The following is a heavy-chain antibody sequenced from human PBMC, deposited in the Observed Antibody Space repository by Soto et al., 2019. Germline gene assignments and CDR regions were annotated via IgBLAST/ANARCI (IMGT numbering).Heavy chain of an antibody. D-gene: IGHD3-22*01. CDR2: ISGSGGST. Sequence: GGSLRLCCAASGITFSSYAMSWVRQAPGKGLEWVSAISGSGGSTYYADSVKGRFTISRDNSRNTLYLQMNSLRAEDTTVYYCAKDAVYYYDSSGSRSDPWGQGTLVTVSS. J-gene: IGHJ5*02. CDR3: AKDAVYYYDSSGSRSDP. CDR1: GITFSSYA. V-gene: IGHV3-23*01.